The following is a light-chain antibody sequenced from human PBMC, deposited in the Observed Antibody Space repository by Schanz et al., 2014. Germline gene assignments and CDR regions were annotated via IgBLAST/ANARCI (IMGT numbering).Light chain of an antibody. CDR2: EGS. CDR3: CSYVAHHWL. CDR1: SSDVGSYNL. V-gene: IGLV2-23*01. Sequence: QSALTQPASVSGSPGQSITISCTGTSSDVGSYNLVSWYQQHPGKAPKLMIYEGSKRPSGVSNRFSASKSGNTASLTISGLQAEDEADYYCCSYVAHHWLFGVGTKVIVL. J-gene: IGLJ3*02.